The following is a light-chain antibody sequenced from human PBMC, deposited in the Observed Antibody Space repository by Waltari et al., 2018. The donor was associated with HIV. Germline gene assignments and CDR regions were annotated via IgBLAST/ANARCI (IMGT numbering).Light chain of an antibody. CDR2: EVS. V-gene: IGLV2-8*01. J-gene: IGLJ3*02. Sequence: QSALTQPPSVSESPGQSVTISCTGTSTDVGAYNYVSWYQQHPGKAPRLVIYEVSERPSGVPDRFLGSKFGNTASLTVSGLQAEDEADYYCSSYAGNNILVFGGGTTVTV. CDR1: STDVGAYNY. CDR3: SSYAGNNILV.